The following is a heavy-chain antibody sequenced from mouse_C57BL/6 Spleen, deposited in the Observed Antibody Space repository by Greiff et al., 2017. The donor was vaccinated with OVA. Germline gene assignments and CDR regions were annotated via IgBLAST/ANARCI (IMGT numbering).Heavy chain of an antibody. Sequence: QVQLQQSGPELVKPGASVKISCKASGYAFSSSWMNWVKQRPGKGLEWIGRIYPGDGDTNYNGKFKGKATLTAAKSSSTAYRQLSSLTSEDSAVYFCARSQFTTVVARRAMDYWGQGTSVTVSS. D-gene: IGHD1-1*01. CDR2: IYPGDGDT. CDR1: GYAFSSSW. V-gene: IGHV1-82*01. CDR3: ARSQFTTVVARRAMDY. J-gene: IGHJ4*01.